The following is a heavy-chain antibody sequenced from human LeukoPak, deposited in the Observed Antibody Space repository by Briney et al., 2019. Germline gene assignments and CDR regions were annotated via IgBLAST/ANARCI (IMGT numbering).Heavy chain of an antibody. CDR3: TRGGIAVAVDY. D-gene: IGHD6-19*01. J-gene: IGHJ4*02. V-gene: IGHV3-49*03. CDR1: GFTFGDYA. CDR2: IRSKAYGGTT. Sequence: GGSLRLSCTASGFTFGDYAMSWFRQAPGKGLEWVGFIRSKAYGGTTEYAASVKGRFTISRDDSKSIAYLQMHSLKTEDTAVYYCTRGGIAVAVDYWGQGTLVTVSS.